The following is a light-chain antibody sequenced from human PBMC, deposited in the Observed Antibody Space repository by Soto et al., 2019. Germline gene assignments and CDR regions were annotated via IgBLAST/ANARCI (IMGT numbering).Light chain of an antibody. CDR2: GSS. Sequence: IVLTHSPGTLSLSPGERATLSCRASQSVTSNYLAWYQQKPGQAPRLLIYGSSSRATGIPDRFSGSGSGTDFTLSTSRLEPEDFAVFYCQQYGSSPFTFGPGTKVEIK. J-gene: IGKJ3*01. CDR1: QSVTSNY. CDR3: QQYGSSPFT. V-gene: IGKV3-20*01.